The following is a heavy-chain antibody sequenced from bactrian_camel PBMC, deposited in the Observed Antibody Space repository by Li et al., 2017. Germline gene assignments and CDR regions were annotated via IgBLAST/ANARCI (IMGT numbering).Heavy chain of an antibody. Sequence: HVQLVESGGGLVQPGGSLRLSCAASGFTFSNHWMYWVRQTPGKGLEWVSQINSGGGDTYYADSVKGRFTISRDDAKNALYLQLNSLKTEDTAKYYCTREDPGAGRADWGQGTQVTVS. CDR2: INSGGGDT. CDR1: GFTFSNHW. V-gene: IGHV3S1*01. J-gene: IGHJ4*01. D-gene: IGHD6*01. CDR3: TREDPGAGRAD.